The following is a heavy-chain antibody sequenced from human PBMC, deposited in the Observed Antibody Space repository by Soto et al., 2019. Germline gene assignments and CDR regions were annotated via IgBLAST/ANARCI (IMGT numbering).Heavy chain of an antibody. V-gene: IGHV4-39*01. J-gene: IGHJ6*02. Sequence: SETLSLTCTVSGGSISSSSYYWGWIRQPPGKGLEWIGSIYYSGSTYYNPSLKSRVTISVDTSKNQFSLKLSSVTAADTAVYYCARVTIFGVVITYYYGMDVWGQGTTVTVS. D-gene: IGHD3-3*01. CDR1: GGSISSSSYY. CDR2: IYYSGST. CDR3: ARVTIFGVVITYYYGMDV.